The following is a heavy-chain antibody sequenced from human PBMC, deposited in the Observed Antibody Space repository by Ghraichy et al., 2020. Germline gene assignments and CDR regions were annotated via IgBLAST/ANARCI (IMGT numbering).Heavy chain of an antibody. Sequence: GGSLRLSCAASGFTFSSYGMHWVRQAPGKGLEWVAFIRYDGSNKYYADSVKGRFTISRDNSKNTLYLQMNSLRAEDTAVYYCAKGLMVNYYDSSGHPGAAFDIWGQGTMVTVSS. J-gene: IGHJ3*02. D-gene: IGHD3-22*01. CDR3: AKGLMVNYYDSSGHPGAAFDI. CDR1: GFTFSSYG. CDR2: IRYDGSNK. V-gene: IGHV3-30*02.